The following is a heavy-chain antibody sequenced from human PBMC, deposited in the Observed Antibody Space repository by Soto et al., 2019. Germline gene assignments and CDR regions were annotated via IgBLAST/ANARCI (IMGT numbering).Heavy chain of an antibody. D-gene: IGHD5-18*01. Sequence: PGGSLTLSCAASGFSFSRYAMMWARQPPGEGQEWVAGMTGSGGDIRYAEPVKGRFNISKDNFRNRLYLQMNCLRVADTAIYHCPEDAVYGYGLWLASNWRNGTRGTVSS. CDR3: PEDAVYGYGLWLASN. J-gene: IGHJ4*01. CDR1: GFSFSRYA. CDR2: MTGSGGDI. V-gene: IGHV3-23*01.